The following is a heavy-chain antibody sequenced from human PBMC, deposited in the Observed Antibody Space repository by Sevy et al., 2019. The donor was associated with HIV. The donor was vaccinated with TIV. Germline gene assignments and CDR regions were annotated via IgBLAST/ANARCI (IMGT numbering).Heavy chain of an antibody. CDR1: GGSITSYY. Sequence: SETLSLTCTVSGGSITSYYWSWIRQPPGNGLEWIGHIYNDGNTNYNPSLRSRVTISVDRSKNQSSLKLSSVTAADTAVYYCAKVTYYYDSRGYPNYYFDYWGQGTLVTVSS. D-gene: IGHD3-22*01. CDR3: AKVTYYYDSRGYPNYYFDY. V-gene: IGHV4-59*13. J-gene: IGHJ4*02. CDR2: IYNDGNT.